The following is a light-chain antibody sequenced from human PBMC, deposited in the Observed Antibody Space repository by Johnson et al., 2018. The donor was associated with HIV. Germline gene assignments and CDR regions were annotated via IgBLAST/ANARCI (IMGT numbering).Light chain of an antibody. CDR1: SSNIESNY. J-gene: IGLJ1*01. CDR3: GTWDSSLSAHYV. CDR2: ENN. V-gene: IGLV1-51*02. Sequence: QSVLTQPPSVSAAPGQKVTISCSGSSSNIESNYVSWYQQLPGAIPKLLIFENNKRPSGIPDRYSGSKSGTSATLGIAGLQTGDEADYYCGTWDSSLSAHYVFGTWTKITVL.